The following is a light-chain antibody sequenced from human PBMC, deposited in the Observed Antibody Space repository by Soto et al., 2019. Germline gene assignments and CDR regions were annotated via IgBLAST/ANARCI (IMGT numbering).Light chain of an antibody. J-gene: IGLJ3*02. CDR1: SSNIGSNF. Sequence: QSVLTQPPSASGTPGQRVTISCSGSSSNIGSNFVSWYQHLAGTAPKLLIYKNDQRPSGVPDRFSGSKSGTSTSLAISGLRSEDEADYYCATWDDSLSGWVFGGGTKLTVL. CDR3: ATWDDSLSGWV. CDR2: KND. V-gene: IGLV1-47*01.